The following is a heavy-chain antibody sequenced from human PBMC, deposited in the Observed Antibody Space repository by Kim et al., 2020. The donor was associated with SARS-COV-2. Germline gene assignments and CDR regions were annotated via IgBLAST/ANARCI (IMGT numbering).Heavy chain of an antibody. V-gene: IGHV3-48*02. D-gene: IGHD5-18*01. Sequence: IYYADSVKGRFTISRDNARNSLYLQMNSLRDEDTAVYYCASVDRATANFDYWGQGTLVTVSS. J-gene: IGHJ4*02. CDR3: ASVDRATANFDY. CDR2: I.